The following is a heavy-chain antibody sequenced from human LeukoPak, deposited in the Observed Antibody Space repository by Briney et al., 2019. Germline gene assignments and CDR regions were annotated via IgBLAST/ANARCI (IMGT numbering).Heavy chain of an antibody. V-gene: IGHV3-66*02. CDR2: LYPGGSV. Sequence: SGGCLCLSSAVYGFTLNRNNMKWSVQAPGMGLEWDSLLYPGGSVYYTESVKGRFTVSRDISKNMMFLQMNTLRPDDTAFYYCVRQGPGDSCRGGQGTLVTVSS. J-gene: IGHJ4*01. D-gene: IGHD2-15*01. CDR3: VRQGPGDSCR. CDR1: GFTLNRNN.